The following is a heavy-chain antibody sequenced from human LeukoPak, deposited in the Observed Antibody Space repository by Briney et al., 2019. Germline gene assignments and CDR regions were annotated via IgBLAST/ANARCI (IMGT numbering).Heavy chain of an antibody. V-gene: IGHV7-4-1*02. D-gene: IGHD3-3*01. J-gene: IGHJ5*02. CDR2: INTNTGSP. Sequence: ASVKVSCKASGYTFTGYYMHWVRQAPGQGLEWMGWINTNTGSPTYAQGFTGRFVFSLDTSVSTAYLQISSLKAEDTAVYYCARVSKFGVVIPRFDPWGQGTLVTVSS. CDR3: ARVSKFGVVIPRFDP. CDR1: GYTFTGYY.